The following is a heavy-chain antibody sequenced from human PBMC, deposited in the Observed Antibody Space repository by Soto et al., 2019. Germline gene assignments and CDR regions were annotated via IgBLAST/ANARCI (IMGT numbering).Heavy chain of an antibody. CDR1: GGTFSSYA. J-gene: IGHJ6*02. Sequence: SVKVSCKASGGTFSSYAISWVRQAPGQGLEWMGGIIPIFGTANYAQKFQGRVTITADESTSTAYMELSSLRSEDTAVYYCARLILDLDLRLTYYYYYGMDGSGQGTTVTVSS. CDR3: ARLILDLDLRLTYYYYYGMDG. D-gene: IGHD3-16*01. V-gene: IGHV1-69*13. CDR2: IIPIFGTA.